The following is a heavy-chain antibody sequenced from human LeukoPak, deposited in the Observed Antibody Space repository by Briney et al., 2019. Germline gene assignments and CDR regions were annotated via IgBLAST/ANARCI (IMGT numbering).Heavy chain of an antibody. CDR2: INPNSGGT. J-gene: IGHJ3*02. D-gene: IGHD3-22*01. Sequence: ASVKVSCKASGYTFTGYYMHWARQAPGQGLEGMGWINPNSGGTNYAQNFQGRVTMTRDTSISTAYMELSRLRSDDTAVYYCARVTGYYYESSGYYHHAFDIWGLGTMVTVSS. CDR3: ARVTGYYYESSGYYHHAFDI. CDR1: GYTFTGYY. V-gene: IGHV1-2*02.